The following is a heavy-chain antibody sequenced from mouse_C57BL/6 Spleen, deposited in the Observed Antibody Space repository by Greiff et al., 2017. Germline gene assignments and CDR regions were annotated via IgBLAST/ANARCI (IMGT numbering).Heavy chain of an antibody. CDR1: GFTFSSYG. V-gene: IGHV5-6*01. J-gene: IGHJ4*01. CDR3: ARQGTSKSAMDY. Sequence: EVQGVESGGDLVKPGGSLKLSCAASGFTFSSYGMSWVRQTPDKRLEWVATISSGGSYTYYPDSVKGRFTISGDNAKNTLYLQISSLKSEDTAMYYCARQGTSKSAMDYWGQGTSVTVSS. CDR2: ISSGGSYT. D-gene: IGHD2-10*02.